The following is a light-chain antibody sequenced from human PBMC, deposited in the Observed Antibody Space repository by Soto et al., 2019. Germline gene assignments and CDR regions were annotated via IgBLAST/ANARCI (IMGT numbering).Light chain of an antibody. CDR3: QQYHTWPIT. CDR2: GAS. Sequence: EIGLTQSPGTLSLSPGERSTLSCRASQSVTIIYLAWYQLKPGQAPRLLISGASTGATGIPARFSGSGSGTEFTLTISSLQSEDCAIYYCQQYHTWPITFGGGTKV. CDR1: QSVTIIY. V-gene: IGKV3-15*01. J-gene: IGKJ4*01.